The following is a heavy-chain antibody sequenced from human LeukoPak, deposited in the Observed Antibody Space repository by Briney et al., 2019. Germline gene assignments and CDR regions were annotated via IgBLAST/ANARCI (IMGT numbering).Heavy chain of an antibody. CDR1: GASISSINSF. J-gene: IGHJ6*02. CDR2: IYFSGSA. CDR3: ARDSYYDLLTGYYPYYYGMDV. V-gene: IGHV4-30-4*01. Sequence: SETLPLPCTFFGASISSINSFWIWFRHPPGKGLAWIGSIYFSGSAYYNPSLAGRVAISLDTSKNQFSLTLHSVTAADTAVYYCARDSYYDLLTGYYPYYYGMDVWGQGTTVTVSS. D-gene: IGHD3-9*01.